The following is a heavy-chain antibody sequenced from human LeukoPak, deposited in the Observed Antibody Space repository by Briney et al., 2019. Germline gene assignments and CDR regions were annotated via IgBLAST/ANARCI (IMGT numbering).Heavy chain of an antibody. CDR3: AREGYYGSGSPPSLYFDY. Sequence: GGSLRLSCAASGFTFRNYVIHWVRQAPGKGLEWVAVTSSDLNVKLYADSVKGQFTISRDNSRSTLYLQMNSLRPEDTAIYYCAREGYYGSGSPPSLYFDYWGQGTLVTVSS. J-gene: IGHJ4*02. D-gene: IGHD3-10*01. CDR1: GFTFRNYV. CDR2: TSSDLNVK. V-gene: IGHV3-30-3*01.